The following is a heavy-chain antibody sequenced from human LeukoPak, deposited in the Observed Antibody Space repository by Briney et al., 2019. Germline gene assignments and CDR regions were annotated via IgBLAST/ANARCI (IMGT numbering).Heavy chain of an antibody. D-gene: IGHD3-10*01. CDR3: AAYYGSGSFVSDY. CDR2: INPSGGST. J-gene: IGHJ4*02. V-gene: IGHV1-46*01. Sequence: RASVKVSCKASGYTFTSYYMHWVRQAPGQGLEWMGIINPSGGSTNYAQKFQERVTITRDMSTSTAYMELSSLRSEDTAVYYCAAYYGSGSFVSDYWGQGTLVTVSS. CDR1: GYTFTSYY.